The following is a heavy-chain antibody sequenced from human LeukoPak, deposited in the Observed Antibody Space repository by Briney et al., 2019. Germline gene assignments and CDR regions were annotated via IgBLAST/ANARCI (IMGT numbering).Heavy chain of an antibody. Sequence: GGSLRLSCAASGFTFSNAWMSWVRQAPGKGLEWAGRIKSKTDGGTTDYAAPVKGRFTISRDDSKNTLYLQMNSLKTEDTAVYYCTIDPDYWGQGTLVTVSS. CDR3: TIDPDY. CDR1: GFTFSNAW. D-gene: IGHD2-15*01. J-gene: IGHJ4*02. V-gene: IGHV3-15*01. CDR2: IKSKTDGGTT.